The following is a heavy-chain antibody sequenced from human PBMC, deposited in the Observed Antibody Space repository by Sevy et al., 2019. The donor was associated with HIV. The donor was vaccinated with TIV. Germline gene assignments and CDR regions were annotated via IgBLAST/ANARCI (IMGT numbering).Heavy chain of an antibody. J-gene: IGHJ3*02. V-gene: IGHV3-74*01. CDR2: INNDGSNT. D-gene: IGHD3-10*01. Sequence: GGSLRLSCAASGFTFGNYWMHWVRQAPGKGLMWISRINNDGSNTNYADSVKGRFTTSRDNAKNTLYLQMNSLRAEDTAVYYCGREMISMVPGVPDAFDIWGQWTMVTVS. CDR1: GFTFGNYW. CDR3: GREMISMVPGVPDAFDI.